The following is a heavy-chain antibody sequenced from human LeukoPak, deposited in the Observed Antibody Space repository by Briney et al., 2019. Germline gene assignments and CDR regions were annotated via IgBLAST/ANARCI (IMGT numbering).Heavy chain of an antibody. CDR3: ARDPGHGDYVDS. Sequence: PGGSLRLSCAASGFTFSSYEMNWIRQTPGKGLEWVSYISSSGSTIYLADSVKGRFTISRDNAKNSLYLQMNSLRDEDTAVYYCARDPGHGDYVDSWGQGTLVTVSS. CDR2: ISSSGSTI. CDR1: GFTFSSYE. V-gene: IGHV3-48*03. D-gene: IGHD4-17*01. J-gene: IGHJ4*02.